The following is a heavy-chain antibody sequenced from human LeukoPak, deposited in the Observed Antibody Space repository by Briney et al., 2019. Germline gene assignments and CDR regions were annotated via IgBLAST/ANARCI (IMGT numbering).Heavy chain of an antibody. J-gene: IGHJ6*03. D-gene: IGHD4-11*01. CDR1: GGSISSHY. V-gene: IGHV4-59*11. Sequence: SETLSLTCTVSGGSISSHYWSWIRQPPGKGLEWIGYIYYSGSTNYNPSLKSRVTISVDTSKNQFSLKLSSVTAADTAVYYCARHPRVSPGVYYYMDVWGKGTTVTVSS. CDR3: ARHPRVSPGVYYYMDV. CDR2: IYYSGST.